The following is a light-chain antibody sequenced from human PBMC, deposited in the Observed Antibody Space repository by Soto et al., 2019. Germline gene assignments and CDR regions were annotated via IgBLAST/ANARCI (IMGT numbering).Light chain of an antibody. V-gene: IGLV3-1*01. CDR2: QDS. J-gene: IGLJ2*01. Sequence: SYELTQPPSVSVSPGQTASITCSGDKLGDKYACWYQQKPGQSPVLVIYQDSKRPSGIPERFSGSNSGNTATLTISGTQAMDEADYYCQAWDSSTAVFCGGTKFTVL. CDR1: KLGDKY. CDR3: QAWDSSTAV.